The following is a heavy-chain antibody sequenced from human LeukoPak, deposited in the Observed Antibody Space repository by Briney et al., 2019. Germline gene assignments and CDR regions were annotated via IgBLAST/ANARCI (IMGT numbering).Heavy chain of an antibody. D-gene: IGHD6-19*01. CDR2: ISGIGSTI. CDR1: GFTFSDYF. Sequence: GGSLRLSCAASGFTFSDYFMTWIRQAPGKGLEWISYISGIGSTIYYADSVKGRFTISRDNAKNSLYLQMNSLRAEDTAVYYCARRLAYYYGMDVWGQGTTVTVSS. V-gene: IGHV3-11*01. CDR3: ARRLAYYYGMDV. J-gene: IGHJ6*02.